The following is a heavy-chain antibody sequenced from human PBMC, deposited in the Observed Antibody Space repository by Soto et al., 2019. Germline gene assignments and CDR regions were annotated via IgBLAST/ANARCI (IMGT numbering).Heavy chain of an antibody. CDR1: GDSISSGDSC. D-gene: IGHD4-17*01. V-gene: IGHV4-30-4*01. CDR3: ARETYGDYVGYFDP. Sequence: SETLSLTCTVSGDSISSGDSCWSWIRQPPDEGLEWIGHIYHGGSTYNNPSLKSRVTISVDTSKTQFSLKLSSVSAADTAVYYCARETYGDYVGYFDPWGQGIQVTVSS. CDR2: IYHGGST. J-gene: IGHJ5*02.